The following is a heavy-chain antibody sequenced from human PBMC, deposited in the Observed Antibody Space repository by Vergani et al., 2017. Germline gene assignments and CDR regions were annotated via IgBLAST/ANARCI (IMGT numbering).Heavy chain of an antibody. D-gene: IGHD3-10*01. CDR3: ARGITMVRGVTAA. CDR1: GFTVSSNY. V-gene: IGHV3-21*01. CDR2: ISSSSSYI. J-gene: IGHJ5*02. Sequence: EVQLVESGGGLVQPGGSLRLSCAASGFTVSSNYMSWVRQAPGKGLEWVSSISSSSSYIYYADSVKGRFTISRDNAKNSLYLQMNSLRAEDTAVYYCARGITMVRGVTAAWGQGTLVTVSS.